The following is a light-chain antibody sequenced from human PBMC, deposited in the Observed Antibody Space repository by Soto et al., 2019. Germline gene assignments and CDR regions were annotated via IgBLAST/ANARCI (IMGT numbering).Light chain of an antibody. CDR2: EVY. Sequence: QSVPTQPPSASGSPGQSVTFSCTGTSSDVGGYNYVSWYQQYPGKAPKLMIYEVYKRHSGVPDRFSGSKSGNTASLTVSGIQPEDEADYYCSAYAGSSTWVFGGGTKLTVL. CDR1: SSDVGGYNY. V-gene: IGLV2-8*01. CDR3: SAYAGSSTWV. J-gene: IGLJ2*01.